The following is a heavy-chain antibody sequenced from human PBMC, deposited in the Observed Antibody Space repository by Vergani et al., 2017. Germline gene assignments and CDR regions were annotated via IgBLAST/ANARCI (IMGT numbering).Heavy chain of an antibody. J-gene: IGHJ4*02. Sequence: EVQLVESGGGLVQPGGSLRLSCAASGFTFSSYAMSWVRQAPGKGLEWVANIKQDGSEKYYVDSVKGRFTISRDNAKNSLYLQMNSLRAEDTAVYYCAREETPIASVVPAAPIDYWGQGTLVTVSS. D-gene: IGHD2-2*01. CDR3: AREETPIASVVPAAPIDY. CDR1: GFTFSSYA. CDR2: IKQDGSEK. V-gene: IGHV3-7*01.